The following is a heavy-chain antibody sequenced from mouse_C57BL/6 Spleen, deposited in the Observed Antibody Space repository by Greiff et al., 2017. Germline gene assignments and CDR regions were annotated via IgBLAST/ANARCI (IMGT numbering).Heavy chain of an antibody. J-gene: IGHJ4*01. CDR1: GFTFSDYG. D-gene: IGHD2-14*01. Sequence: VQVVESGGGLVKPGGSLKLSCAASGFTFSDYGMHWVRQAPEKGLEWVAYISSGSSTIYYADTVKGRFTISRDHAKNTLFLQMTSLRSEDTAMYYCARGVPHAMDYWGQGTSVTVSS. CDR3: ARGVPHAMDY. V-gene: IGHV5-17*01. CDR2: ISSGSSTI.